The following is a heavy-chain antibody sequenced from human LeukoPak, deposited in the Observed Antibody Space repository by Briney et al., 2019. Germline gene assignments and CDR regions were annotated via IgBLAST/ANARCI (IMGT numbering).Heavy chain of an antibody. D-gene: IGHD5-12*01. Sequence: GGSLRLSCAASGFTFSSYGMHWVRQAPGKGLEWVAVIWYDGSNKYYADSVKGRFTISRDNSKNTLYLQMNSLRAEDTAVYYCAKSYNGYESKPDYWGQGTLVTVSS. J-gene: IGHJ4*02. CDR3: AKSYNGYESKPDY. CDR1: GFTFSSYG. CDR2: IWYDGSNK. V-gene: IGHV3-33*06.